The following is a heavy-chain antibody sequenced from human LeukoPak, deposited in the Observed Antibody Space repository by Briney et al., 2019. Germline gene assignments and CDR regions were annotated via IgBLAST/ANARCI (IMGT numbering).Heavy chain of an antibody. CDR1: GGSISSISYY. V-gene: IGHV4-61*02. CDR2: IYTAGSS. J-gene: IGHJ4*02. CDR3: ARDALGITAAGFY. Sequence: SETLSLTCTVSGGSISSISYYWSWIRQPAGKGLEWIGRIYTAGSSNYNPSLKSRVTMSLETSKNQFFLRLSSVTAADTAIYYCARDALGITAAGFYWGQGPLVTVSS. D-gene: IGHD6-13*01.